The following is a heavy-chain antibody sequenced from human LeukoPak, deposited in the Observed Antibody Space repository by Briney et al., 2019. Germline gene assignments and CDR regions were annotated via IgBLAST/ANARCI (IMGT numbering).Heavy chain of an antibody. CDR1: GYTLTELS. CDR3: ATAGYSSGWPFDY. Sequence: ASVRVSCKVSGYTLTELSMHWVRQAPGKGLEWMGGFDPEDGETIYAQKFQGGVTMTEDTSTDTAYMELSSLRSEDTAVYYCATAGYSSGWPFDYWGQGTLVTVSS. CDR2: FDPEDGET. J-gene: IGHJ4*02. D-gene: IGHD6-19*01. V-gene: IGHV1-24*01.